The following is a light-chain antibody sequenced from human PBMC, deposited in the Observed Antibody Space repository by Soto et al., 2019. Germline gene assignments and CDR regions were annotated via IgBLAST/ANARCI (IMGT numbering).Light chain of an antibody. J-gene: IGLJ1*01. V-gene: IGLV2-14*01. CDR2: DVI. CDR3: SSSTDSPYYV. Sequence: QSALTQPASVSGFLGQSITIPCTGARSGVAGHKSVSWDLDESNFVSWYQQRPGEAPKLILFDVINRPSGVSHRFSASESGSTASLTISGLQAEDEAVYYCSSSTDSPYYVFGTGTKVTVL. CDR1: RSGVAGHKS.